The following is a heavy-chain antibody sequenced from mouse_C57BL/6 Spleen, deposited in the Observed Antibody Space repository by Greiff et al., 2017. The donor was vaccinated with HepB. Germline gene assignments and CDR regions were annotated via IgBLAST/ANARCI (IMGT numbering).Heavy chain of an antibody. Sequence: VQLQQSGAELLKPGASVKLSCKAPGYTFTGYWIEWVKQRPGHGLEWIGEILPGSGSTNYNEKFKGKATFTADPSSNTAYMQLSSLTTEDSAIYYCARPSNWDYYAMDYWGQGTSVTVSS. CDR3: ARPSNWDYYAMDY. CDR1: GYTFTGYW. V-gene: IGHV1-9*01. CDR2: ILPGSGST. D-gene: IGHD4-1*01. J-gene: IGHJ4*01.